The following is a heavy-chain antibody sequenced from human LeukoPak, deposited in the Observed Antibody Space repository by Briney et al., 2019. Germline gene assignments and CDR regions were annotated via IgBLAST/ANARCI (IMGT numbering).Heavy chain of an antibody. CDR1: GGSISSGDYY. Sequence: SETLSLTCTVSGGSISSGDYYWRWIRQPPGKGLEWIGYIYYSGSTYYNPSLKSRVTISVDTSKNQFSLKLSSVTAADTAVYYCARDQIFGVAASWGQGTLVTVSS. J-gene: IGHJ5*02. V-gene: IGHV4-30-4*01. D-gene: IGHD3-3*01. CDR3: ARDQIFGVAAS. CDR2: IYYSGST.